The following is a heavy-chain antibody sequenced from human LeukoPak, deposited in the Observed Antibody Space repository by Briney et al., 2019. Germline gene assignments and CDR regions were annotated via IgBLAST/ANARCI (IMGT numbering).Heavy chain of an antibody. Sequence: GSSVKVSCKTSGYTFTSYGLSWVRQAPGQGLEWMGWIITYNGNTYYSQKLQGKVTMTTDTSTSPAYMELRSLRSDDTAVYYCAKTTVTSEEYFYYYMDVWGKGTTVTVSS. V-gene: IGHV1-18*01. CDR3: AKTTVTSEEYFYYYMDV. CDR2: IITYNGNT. J-gene: IGHJ6*03. CDR1: GYTFTSYG. D-gene: IGHD4-17*01.